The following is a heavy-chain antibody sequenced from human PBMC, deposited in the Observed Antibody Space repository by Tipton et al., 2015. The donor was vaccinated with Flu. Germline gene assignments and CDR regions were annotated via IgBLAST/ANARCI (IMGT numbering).Heavy chain of an antibody. CDR1: GLTVSDNY. Sequence: KPSCAASGLTVSDNYMSWVRQAPGKGLEWVSVIYSGGSTYYADSVKGRFTISRDNSKNTVYLQMNSLRVEDTAVYYCAKSTGGFDYWGQGMLVTVSS. V-gene: IGHV3-66*02. D-gene: IGHD4-23*01. J-gene: IGHJ4*02. CDR3: AKSTGGFDY. CDR2: IYSGGST.